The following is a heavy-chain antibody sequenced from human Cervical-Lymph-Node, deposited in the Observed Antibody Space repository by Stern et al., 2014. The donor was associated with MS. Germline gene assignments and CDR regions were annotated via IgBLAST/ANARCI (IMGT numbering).Heavy chain of an antibody. V-gene: IGHV1-69*01. CDR1: GATFSTTG. J-gene: IGHJ5*02. Sequence: VQLVESGAEVKKPGSSVKVSCKVSGATFSTTGISWVRQGPGQGLEWMGATVPSFEKSNYAQRFRGRATITADESTSTAYMELTSLRSEDAGVYYCAREHHGGNFAAWGQGTLVTVSS. CDR3: AREHHGGNFAA. D-gene: IGHD4-23*01. CDR2: TVPSFEKS.